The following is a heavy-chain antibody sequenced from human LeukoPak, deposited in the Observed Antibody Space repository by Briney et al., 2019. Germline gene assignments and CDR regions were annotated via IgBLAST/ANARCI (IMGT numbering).Heavy chain of an antibody. CDR3: AVRGENDAFDI. V-gene: IGHV4-39*01. D-gene: IGHD3-10*01. CDR1: GGSISSSSYY. Sequence: SETLSLTCTVSGGSISSSSYYWGWFRQPPGKGLEWIGSIYYSGSTYYNPSLKSRVTISVDTSKNQFSLKLSSVTAADTAVYYCAVRGENDAFDIWGQGTMVTVSS. J-gene: IGHJ3*02. CDR2: IYYSGST.